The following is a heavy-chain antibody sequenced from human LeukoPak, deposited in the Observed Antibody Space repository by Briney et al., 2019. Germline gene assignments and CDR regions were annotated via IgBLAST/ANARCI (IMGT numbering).Heavy chain of an antibody. V-gene: IGHV1-8*01. CDR3: AREQTSYSRGWYLVFFDY. D-gene: IGHD6-19*01. CDR1: GYTFTSSD. CDR2: MNPNSGNR. Sequence: ASVKVSCKASGYTFTSSDIHWVRQATGQGLEWMGWMNPNSGNRGYAQKFQGRVTMTRNTSISTDYMSLSSQRSEDTDVYYCAREQTSYSRGWYLVFFDYRGDGTLLTVSS. J-gene: IGHJ4*01.